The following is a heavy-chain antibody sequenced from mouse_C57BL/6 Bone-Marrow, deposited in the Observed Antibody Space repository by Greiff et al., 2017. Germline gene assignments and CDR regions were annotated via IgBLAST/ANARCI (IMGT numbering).Heavy chain of an antibody. V-gene: IGHV1S81*02. J-gene: IGHJ3*01. CDR2: IDPSNGGT. CDR3: SRGGYGGFAY. Sequence: QVQLQQPGAELVKPGASVKLSCRASGYTFTSYYMYWVKQRPGQGPEWIGEIDPSNGGTNFNEKFQRQATLTVDTSSSTAHMQLSSLTSEDSAVYYCSRGGYGGFAYWGQGTLVTVSA. CDR1: GYTFTSYY. D-gene: IGHD2-2*01.